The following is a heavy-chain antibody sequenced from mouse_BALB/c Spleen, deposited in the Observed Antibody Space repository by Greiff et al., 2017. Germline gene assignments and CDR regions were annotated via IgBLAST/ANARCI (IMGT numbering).Heavy chain of an antibody. CDR2: IWTGGGT. V-gene: IGHV2-9-2*01. CDR3: VREGGSGSAMDY. Sequence: VQGVESGPGLVAPSQSLSITCTVSGFSLTSYDISWIRQPPGKGLEWLGVIWTGGGTNYNSAFMSRLSISKDNSKSQVFLKMNSLQTDDTAIYYCVREGGSGSAMDYWGQGTSVTVSS. J-gene: IGHJ4*01. CDR1: GFSLTSYD. D-gene: IGHD3-1*01.